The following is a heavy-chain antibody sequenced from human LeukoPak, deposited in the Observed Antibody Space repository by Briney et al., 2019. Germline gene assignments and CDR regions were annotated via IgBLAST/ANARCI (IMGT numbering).Heavy chain of an antibody. CDR3: ARVGRSSGWYGY. V-gene: IGHV1-2*02. D-gene: IGHD6-19*01. Sequence: ASVKVSCKASGYTFTGYYLQWVRQAPGQGLEWMGWISPSSGGANYAQKFQGRVTMTRDTSISTAYMELSRLRSDDTAVYYCARVGRSSGWYGYWGQGTLVTVSS. CDR2: ISPSSGGA. J-gene: IGHJ4*02. CDR1: GYTFTGYY.